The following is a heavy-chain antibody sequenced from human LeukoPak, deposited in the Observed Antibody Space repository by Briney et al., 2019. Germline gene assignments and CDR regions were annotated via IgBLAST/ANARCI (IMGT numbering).Heavy chain of an antibody. CDR2: IYTSGST. CDR1: GGSISSGAYY. V-gene: IGHV4-61*02. J-gene: IGHJ3*02. D-gene: IGHD3-22*01. Sequence: KSSETLSLTCTVSGGSISSGAYYWSWTRQPAGTGLEWIGCIYTSGSTTYNPSLKSRVPISVDTSKNQFSLKLSSVTAADTAVYYCASYYYEDAFDIWGQGTMVTVSS. CDR3: ASYYYEDAFDI.